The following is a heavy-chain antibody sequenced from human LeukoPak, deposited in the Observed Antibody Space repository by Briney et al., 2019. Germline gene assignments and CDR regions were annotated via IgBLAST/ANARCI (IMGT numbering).Heavy chain of an antibody. CDR3: ARGRRYCSSTSCYPIYDY. V-gene: IGHV4-34*01. CDR1: GGSFSGYY. CDR2: INHSGST. Sequence: KPSGTLSLTCAVYGGSFSGYYWSWIRQPPGKGLEWIGEINHSGSTNYNPSLKSRVTISVDTSKNQFSLKLSSVTAADTAVYYCARGRRYCSSTSCYPIYDYWGQGTLVTVSS. D-gene: IGHD2-2*01. J-gene: IGHJ4*02.